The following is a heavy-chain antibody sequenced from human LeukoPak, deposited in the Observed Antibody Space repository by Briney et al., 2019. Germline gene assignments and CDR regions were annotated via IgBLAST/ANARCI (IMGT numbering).Heavy chain of an antibody. V-gene: IGHV3-49*03. Sequence: GGSLRLSCTASGFTFGDYAMSWFRQAPGKGLEWVGFIRSKAYGGTTEYAASVKGRFTISRDNARNSQFLQMDSLRVDDTAVYYCASGGGWVFFNWGQGTLVTVSS. D-gene: IGHD6-19*01. CDR1: GFTFGDYA. J-gene: IGHJ4*02. CDR2: IRSKAYGGTT. CDR3: ASGGGWVFFN.